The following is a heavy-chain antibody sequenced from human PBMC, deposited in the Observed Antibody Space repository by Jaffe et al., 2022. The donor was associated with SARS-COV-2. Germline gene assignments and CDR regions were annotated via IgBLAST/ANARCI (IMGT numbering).Heavy chain of an antibody. CDR1: GFTFSSYA. Sequence: QVQLVESGGGVVQPGRSLRLSCAASGFTFSSYAMHWVRQAPGKGLEWVAAVSYDGSNKYYADSVKGRFTISRDTSKNMLSLQMNSLRDEDTAVYYCARAKDGMVFGFFDYWGQGSLVSVSS. D-gene: IGHD3-10*01. J-gene: IGHJ4*02. CDR3: ARAKDGMVFGFFDY. V-gene: IGHV3-30-3*01. CDR2: VSYDGSNK.